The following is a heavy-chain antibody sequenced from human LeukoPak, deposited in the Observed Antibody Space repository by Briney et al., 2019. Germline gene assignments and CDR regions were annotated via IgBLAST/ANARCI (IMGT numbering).Heavy chain of an antibody. CDR1: GFTFSSYD. D-gene: IGHD3-22*01. CDR3: ARGIRGYYDSSGFDVRAFDI. CDR2: IGTAGDT. Sequence: GGSLRLSCAASGFTFSSYDMHWVRQATGKGLEWVSAIGTAGDTYYPGSVKGRFTISRENAKNSLYLQMNSLRAGDTAVYYCARGIRGYYDSSGFDVRAFDIWGQGTMVTVSS. J-gene: IGHJ3*02. V-gene: IGHV3-13*01.